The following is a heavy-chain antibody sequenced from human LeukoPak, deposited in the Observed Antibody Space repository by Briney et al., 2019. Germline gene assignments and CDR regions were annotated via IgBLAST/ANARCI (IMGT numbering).Heavy chain of an antibody. CDR1: GGSISSSSYY. Sequence: PSETLSLTCTVSGGSISSSSYYWGWIRQPPGKGLEWIGSIYYSGSTYYNPSLKSRVTISVDTSKNQFSLKLSSVTAADTAVYYCARVTGIAARQYYYYGMDVWGQGTTVTVSS. CDR2: IYYSGST. V-gene: IGHV4-39*07. CDR3: ARVTGIAARQYYYYGMDV. D-gene: IGHD6-13*01. J-gene: IGHJ6*02.